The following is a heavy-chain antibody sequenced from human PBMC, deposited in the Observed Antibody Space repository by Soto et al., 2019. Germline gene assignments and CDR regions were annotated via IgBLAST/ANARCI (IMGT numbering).Heavy chain of an antibody. CDR1: GNTFSYRY. V-gene: IGHV1-45*02. CDR3: ASGGAGSGPFTWELPDH. Sequence: QMQLVQSGAEVTKTGSSVTVSCQALGNTFSYRYLHWVRQAPGQALEWMGWIAPFSGDVHYAQKFQRVTLTRDSSINTAYMRMSSLRSEDTAIYFCASGGAGSGPFTWELPDHWGQGTLVTVSS. D-gene: IGHD1-26*01. J-gene: IGHJ4*02. CDR2: IAPFSGDV.